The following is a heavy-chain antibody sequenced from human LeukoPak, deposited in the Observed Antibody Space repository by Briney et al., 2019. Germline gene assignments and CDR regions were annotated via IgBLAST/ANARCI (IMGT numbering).Heavy chain of an antibody. J-gene: IGHJ2*01. D-gene: IGHD2-15*01. Sequence: ASVKVSCKASGYTFTSYGISWVRQAPGQGLEWMGWISAYNGNTNYAQNLQGRVTMTTDTSTNTAYMELRSLRSDDAAVYYCARVTSVRYCIGGSCPDLWYFDLWGRGTLVTVSS. V-gene: IGHV1-18*01. CDR3: ARVTSVRYCIGGSCPDLWYFDL. CDR2: ISAYNGNT. CDR1: GYTFTSYG.